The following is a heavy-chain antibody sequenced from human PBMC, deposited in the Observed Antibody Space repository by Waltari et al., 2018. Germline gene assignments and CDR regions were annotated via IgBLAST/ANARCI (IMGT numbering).Heavy chain of an antibody. Sequence: QVQLQESGPGLVKPSETLSITCTVSGGSISSYYWSWIRQPPGKGLEWIGYLYYSGSTNDYPSLKSRVPITEDTSKNQFSLKLSSVTAADTAVYYCARMTYGGGRFDYWGQGTLVTVSS. CDR2: LYYSGST. J-gene: IGHJ4*02. CDR3: ARMTYGGGRFDY. D-gene: IGHD4-17*01. CDR1: GGSISSYY. V-gene: IGHV4-59*01.